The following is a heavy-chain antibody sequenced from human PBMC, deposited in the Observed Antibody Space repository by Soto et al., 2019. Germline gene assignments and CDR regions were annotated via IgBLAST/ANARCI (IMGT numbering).Heavy chain of an antibody. CDR2: MNPNSGNT. CDR3: VRPLEIEMLAIRPYYYYAFDV. CDR1: GYTCTNYA. D-gene: IGHD3-16*01. J-gene: IGHJ6*02. V-gene: IGHV1-8*01. Sequence: QVQLVQSGAEVKKPGASVKVSCKASGYTCTNYALNLVRQATGPGLEWMGWMNPNSGNTGYAQKFQGRVTMTRDNSIGTAYMELSSLRSEDTAIYYCVRPLEIEMLAIRPYYYYAFDVWGQGTTVIVS.